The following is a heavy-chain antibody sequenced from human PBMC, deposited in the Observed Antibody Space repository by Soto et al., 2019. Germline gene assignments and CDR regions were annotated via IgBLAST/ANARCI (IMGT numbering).Heavy chain of an antibody. V-gene: IGHV1-18*04. CDR3: ARGRQWEPLPY. CDR2: VSAYNRNP. D-gene: IGHD1-26*01. J-gene: IGHJ4*02. CDR1: GYTFRNYG. Sequence: ASVKVSCKAFGYTFRNYGVTWVRQAPGQGLECMGWVSAYNRNPVYAQKFEDRVTMTTDTSSSTVYMELRSLRPDDTAIYFCARGRQWEPLPYWGRGTLVTVSS.